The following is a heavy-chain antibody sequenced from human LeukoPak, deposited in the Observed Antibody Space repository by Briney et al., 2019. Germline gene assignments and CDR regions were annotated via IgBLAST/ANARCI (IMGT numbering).Heavy chain of an antibody. CDR1: GGTFSSYA. CDR3: ARTSQSIAVAGPFDY. Sequence: ASVKVSCKASGGTFSSYAISWVRQAPGQGLEWMGGIIPIFGTANYAQKFQGRVTITADKSTSTAYMELSSLRSEDTAVYYCARTSQSIAVAGPFDYWGQGTLVTVSS. V-gene: IGHV1-69*06. D-gene: IGHD6-19*01. J-gene: IGHJ4*02. CDR2: IIPIFGTA.